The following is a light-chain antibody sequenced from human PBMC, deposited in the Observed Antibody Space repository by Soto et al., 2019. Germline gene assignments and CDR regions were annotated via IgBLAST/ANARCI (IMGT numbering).Light chain of an antibody. CDR3: QSYDSGTI. Sequence: QSVLTQPPSVSGAPGPRVTISCTGSSSNIGAGYDVHWYQQFPGSAPKLLIYGNNNRPSGVPDRFSGSKSGTSASLAITGLQAEDAADYYCQSYDSGTIFGGGTKLTVL. V-gene: IGLV1-40*01. CDR1: SSNIGAGYD. J-gene: IGLJ2*01. CDR2: GNN.